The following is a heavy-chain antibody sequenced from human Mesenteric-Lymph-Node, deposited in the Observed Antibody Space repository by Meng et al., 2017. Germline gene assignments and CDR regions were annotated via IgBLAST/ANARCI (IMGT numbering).Heavy chain of an antibody. CDR2: ITSTATGSGT. V-gene: IGHV3-23*01. J-gene: IGHJ4*02. D-gene: IGHD3-10*01. Sequence: GESLKISCAASGFTFSSYSMNWVRQAPGKGLEWVSTITSTATGSGTFYAASVRGRFTISTDNSKNTLYLQMNSLRADDTAVYYCAKGSGNDYWGQGTLVTVSS. CDR1: GFTFSSYS. CDR3: AKGSGNDY.